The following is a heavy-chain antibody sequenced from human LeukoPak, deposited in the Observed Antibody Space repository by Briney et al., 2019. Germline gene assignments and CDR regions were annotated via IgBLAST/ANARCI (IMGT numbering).Heavy chain of an antibody. D-gene: IGHD6-13*01. CDR1: GFTFSSYA. Sequence: GGSLRLSCSASGFTFSSYAMHWVRQAPGKGLEYVSAFSSNGGSTYYADSVKGRFTISRDNSKNTLYLQMSSLRAEDTAVYYCAAGTYYWGQGTLVTVSS. V-gene: IGHV3-64D*06. CDR2: FSSNGGST. J-gene: IGHJ4*02. CDR3: AAGTYY.